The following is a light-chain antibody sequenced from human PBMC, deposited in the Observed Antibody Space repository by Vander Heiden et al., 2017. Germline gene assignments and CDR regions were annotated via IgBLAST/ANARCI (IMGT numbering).Light chain of an antibody. J-gene: IGLJ1*01. CDR3: SSYTSSSTQV. Sequence: QSALTQPASVPGSPGQSITISCTGTSSDVGGYNYGSWSQQHPGKAPKLMIYDVSNRPPGVANRFSGSKSGNTASLTICGLQAEDEADYYCSSYTSSSTQVFGTGTKVTVL. V-gene: IGLV2-14*03. CDR2: DVS. CDR1: SSDVGGYNY.